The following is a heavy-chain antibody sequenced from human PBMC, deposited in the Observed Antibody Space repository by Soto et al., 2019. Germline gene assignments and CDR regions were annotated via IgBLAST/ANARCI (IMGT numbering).Heavy chain of an antibody. CDR3: AKDGVLVASDAFDI. D-gene: IGHD5-12*01. CDR2: ISVSGGST. Sequence: EVQLLESGGGLVQPGGSLRLSCAASGFTFSNYAMSWVRQAPGKGLEWVSGISVSGGSTYYADSVKGRFTFSRDNSKHTLYLQMNSLRAEDTAVYYCAKDGVLVASDAFDIWGQGTMVTVSS. J-gene: IGHJ3*02. CDR1: GFTFSNYA. V-gene: IGHV3-23*01.